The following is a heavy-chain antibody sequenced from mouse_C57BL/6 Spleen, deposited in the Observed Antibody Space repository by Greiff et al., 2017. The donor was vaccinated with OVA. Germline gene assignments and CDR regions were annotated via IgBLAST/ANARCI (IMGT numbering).Heavy chain of an antibody. V-gene: IGHV5-4*01. CDR2: ISDGGSYT. CDR1: GFTFSSYA. CDR3: AREAYYGSSYFDY. J-gene: IGHJ2*01. Sequence: DVKLVESGGGLVKPGGSLKLSCAASGFTFSSYAMSWVRQTPEKRLEWVATISDGGSYTYYPDNVKGRFTISRDNAKNNLYLQMSHLKSEDTAMYYCAREAYYGSSYFDYWGQGTTLTVSS. D-gene: IGHD1-1*01.